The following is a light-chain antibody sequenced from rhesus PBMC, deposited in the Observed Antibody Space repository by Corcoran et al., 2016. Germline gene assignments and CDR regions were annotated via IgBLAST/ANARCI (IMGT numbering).Light chain of an antibody. J-gene: IGKJ4*01. Sequence: EIVMTQSPGTLSLSPGERATLSCRASQSVSSSLAWYQQKPGQAPRLLIYGASSRATGIPDRFSGRGSGTEFTLTINSMEPEDFAVYYCQQYSNWPPLTFGGGTKVEIK. CDR1: QSVSSS. CDR3: QQYSNWPPLT. CDR2: GAS. V-gene: IGKV3-42*03.